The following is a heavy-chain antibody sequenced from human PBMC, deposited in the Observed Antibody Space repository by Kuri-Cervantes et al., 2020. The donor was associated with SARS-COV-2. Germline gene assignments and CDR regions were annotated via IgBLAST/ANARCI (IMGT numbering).Heavy chain of an antibody. D-gene: IGHD2-2*01. V-gene: IGHV3-74*01. Sequence: GGSLRLSCAASGFTFSSYWMHWVRQAPGKGLVWVSRINSDGSSTSYADSVKGRFTISRDNAKNTLYLQMNSLRAEDTAVYYCARICSSTSCFGNYFDYWGQGTLVTVSS. CDR3: ARICSSTSCFGNYFDY. J-gene: IGHJ4*02. CDR2: INSDGSST. CDR1: GFTFSSYW.